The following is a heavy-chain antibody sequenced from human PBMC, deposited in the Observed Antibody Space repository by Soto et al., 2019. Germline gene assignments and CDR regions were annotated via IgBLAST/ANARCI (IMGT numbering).Heavy chain of an antibody. D-gene: IGHD3-3*01. V-gene: IGHV2-5*02. J-gene: IGHJ4*02. CDR2: IYWDDDK. Sequence: QITLNESGPTVVRPTETLTLTCRFSGFSLTTSGVGVGWIRQSPGKAPEWLALIYWDDDKRYSASLKSRLTITKDTSKNQVVLTVSDLDPTDTATYYCAHRVLRMVFGLVTTTAIYFDLWGQGTPVAVSS. CDR3: AHRVLRMVFGLVTTTAIYFDL. CDR1: GFSLTTSGVG.